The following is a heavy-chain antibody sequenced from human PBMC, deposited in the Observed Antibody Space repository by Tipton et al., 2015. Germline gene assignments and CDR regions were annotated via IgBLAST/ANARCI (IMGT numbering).Heavy chain of an antibody. CDR2: ISYDGNSL. CDR1: GFIFSDYA. Sequence: RSLRLSCAASGFIFSDYAIHWVRQPPGKGLEWVALISYDGNSLYYPQSVKGRFTVSRDNSKNTLYLQMNSLRVEDTAVYYCARDGRIAAVGPQTFFDFWGQGTLVTVSS. J-gene: IGHJ4*02. D-gene: IGHD6-13*01. CDR3: ARDGRIAAVGPQTFFDF. V-gene: IGHV3-30*14.